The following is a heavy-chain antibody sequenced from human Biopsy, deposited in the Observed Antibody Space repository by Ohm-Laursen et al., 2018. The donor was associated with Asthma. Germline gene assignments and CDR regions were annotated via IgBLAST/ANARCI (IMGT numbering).Heavy chain of an antibody. J-gene: IGHJ4*02. Sequence: GESLKISCKASGFVFSQCGMHWVRQAPGKGLEWVSVIYSGGTSDTADSVRGRFTISRDFYKNTLYLQMDSLRAEDTAVYYCARGDSSGWSHYYFDYWGQGTLVTVSS. CDR1: GFVFSQCG. CDR2: IYSGGTS. V-gene: IGHV3-53*01. CDR3: ARGDSSGWSHYYFDY. D-gene: IGHD6-19*01.